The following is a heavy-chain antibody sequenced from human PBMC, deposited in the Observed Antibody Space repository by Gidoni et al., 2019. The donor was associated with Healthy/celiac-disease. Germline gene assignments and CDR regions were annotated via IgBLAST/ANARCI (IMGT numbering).Heavy chain of an antibody. CDR2: ISYDGSNK. Sequence: QVQLVESGGGVVQPGRSLSLSCAASGFTFSSYAMHWVRQAPGKGLEWVAVISYDGSNKYYADSVKGRFTISRDNSKNTLYLKMNSLRAEDTAVYYCARDQTKGYWGQGTLVTVSS. J-gene: IGHJ4*02. CDR3: ARDQTKGY. CDR1: GFTFSSYA. V-gene: IGHV3-30-3*01.